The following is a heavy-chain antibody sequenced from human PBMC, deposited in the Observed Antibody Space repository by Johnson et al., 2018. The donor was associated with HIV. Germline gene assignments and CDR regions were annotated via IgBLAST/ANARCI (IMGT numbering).Heavy chain of an antibody. CDR2: IGTAGDT. Sequence: VQLVESGGGLVQPGGYLRLSCAASGFTFSSYDMHWVRQATGKGLEWVSAIGTAGDTYYPGSVKGRFTISRENAKNSLYLQMNSLRAGDTAVYYCARGLAYCGGDCSPDAFDIWGQGTMVTVSS. V-gene: IGHV3-13*01. CDR3: ARGLAYCGGDCSPDAFDI. CDR1: GFTFSSYD. D-gene: IGHD2-21*02. J-gene: IGHJ3*02.